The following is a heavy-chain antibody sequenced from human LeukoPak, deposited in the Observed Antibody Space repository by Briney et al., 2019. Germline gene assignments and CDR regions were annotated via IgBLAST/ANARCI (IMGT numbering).Heavy chain of an antibody. CDR1: GFTFSSYS. J-gene: IGHJ4*02. Sequence: PWGSLRLSCAASGFTFSSYSMNWVRQAPGKGLEWVSSISSSSSTIYYADSVKGRFTISRDNAKNSLYLQMNSLRAEDTAVYYCARARVGRGDFDYWGQGTLVTVSS. CDR3: ARARVGRGDFDY. D-gene: IGHD3-10*01. V-gene: IGHV3-48*04. CDR2: ISSSSSTI.